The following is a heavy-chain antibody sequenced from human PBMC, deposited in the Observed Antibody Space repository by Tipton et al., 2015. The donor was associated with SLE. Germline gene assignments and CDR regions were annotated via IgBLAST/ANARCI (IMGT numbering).Heavy chain of an antibody. J-gene: IGHJ4*02. CDR1: GGSITMTNYY. CDR2: IYDSGST. V-gene: IGHV4-61*05. Sequence: TLSLTCTVSGGSITMTNYYWGWIRQPPGKGLEWIGYIYDSGSTSYKPSLKTRVTISVDTSKNQFSLKLSSVTAADTAVYYCARWRGYGPSFDYWGQGTLVTVSS. D-gene: IGHD5-18*01. CDR3: ARWRGYGPSFDY.